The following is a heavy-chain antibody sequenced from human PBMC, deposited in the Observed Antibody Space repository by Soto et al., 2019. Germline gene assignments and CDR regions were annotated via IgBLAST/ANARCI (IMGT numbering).Heavy chain of an antibody. Sequence: QVQLQESGPGLVKPSQTLSLTCTVSGGSISSGGYYWSWIRQHPGKGLEWIGYIYYSGSTYYNPSLKRRVTISVDTSKNQFSLKLSSVTAADTAVYYCARDLYDSSHWFDPWGQGTLVTVSS. CDR2: IYYSGST. D-gene: IGHD3-22*01. CDR1: GGSISSGGYY. V-gene: IGHV4-31*03. CDR3: ARDLYDSSHWFDP. J-gene: IGHJ5*02.